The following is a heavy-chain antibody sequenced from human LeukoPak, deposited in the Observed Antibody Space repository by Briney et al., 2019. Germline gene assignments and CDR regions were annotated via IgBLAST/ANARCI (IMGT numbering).Heavy chain of an antibody. CDR1: GGSISSSSYY. V-gene: IGHV4-39*07. CDR2: IHYSGST. Sequence: SETLSLTCSVSGGSISSSSYYWGWIRQPPGKGLEWIGSIHYSGSTYYNPSLKSRVTISVDTSKNQFSLKLSSVTAADTAVYYCARGSTMMAWFDPWGQGTLVTVSS. J-gene: IGHJ5*02. D-gene: IGHD3-22*01. CDR3: ARGSTMMAWFDP.